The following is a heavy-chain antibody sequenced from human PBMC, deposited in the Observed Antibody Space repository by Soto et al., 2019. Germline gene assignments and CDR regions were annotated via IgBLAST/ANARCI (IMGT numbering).Heavy chain of an antibody. CDR2: IYFTGST. V-gene: IGHV4-61*01. CDR3: TRGPPRVQWFDP. Sequence: SETLSLTCTVSGGAVSSGTYYWSWIRQPPGKGLEWIGHIYFTGSTNYNPSLKSRVTMSLDTSRNQFSLKLSSVTAADAAVYYCTRGPPRVQWFDPWGLGTLVTVSS. CDR1: GGAVSSGTYY. J-gene: IGHJ5*02.